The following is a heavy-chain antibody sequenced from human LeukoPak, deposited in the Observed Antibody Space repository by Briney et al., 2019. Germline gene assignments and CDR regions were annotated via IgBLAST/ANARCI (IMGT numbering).Heavy chain of an antibody. Sequence: GGSLRLSCAASGFTFSSYSMNWVRQAPGKGLEWVSVIYSGGSTYYADSVKGRFTISRDNSKNTLYLQMNSLRAEDTAVYYCAREYSSSWYINYYYGMDVWGQGTTVTVSS. CDR1: GFTFSSYS. V-gene: IGHV3-66*01. J-gene: IGHJ6*02. CDR2: IYSGGST. CDR3: AREYSSSWYINYYYGMDV. D-gene: IGHD6-13*01.